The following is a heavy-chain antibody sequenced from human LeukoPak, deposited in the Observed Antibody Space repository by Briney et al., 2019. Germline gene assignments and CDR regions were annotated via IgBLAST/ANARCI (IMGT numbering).Heavy chain of an antibody. V-gene: IGHV5-51*01. D-gene: IGHD1-26*01. CDR3: VRQGLQSGAYPAY. Sequence: GESLKISCKASGYTFNNYWIGWVRQMPGRGLEWMGMLYPDGSATTYHPSFEGRVTISADKSVTTAYLEWNSLKASDTALYYCVRQGLQSGAYPAYWGPGTLVTVSS. CDR2: LYPDGSAT. J-gene: IGHJ4*02. CDR1: GYTFNNYW.